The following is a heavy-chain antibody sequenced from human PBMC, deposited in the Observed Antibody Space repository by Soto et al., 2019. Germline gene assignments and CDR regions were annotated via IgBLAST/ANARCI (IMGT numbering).Heavy chain of an antibody. D-gene: IGHD6-13*01. CDR2: IYYSGST. V-gene: IGHV4-61*08. CDR3: ARGYYTSWYWFDR. CDR1: GGSVSTGVHY. Sequence: QVQLQESGPGLVKPSETLSLTCTVSVSGGSVSTGVHYWSWIRQPPGKGLAWMGYIYYSGSTNYNPSLKSRVTISVDTSKNQFSLKLTSVTAADTAVYYCARGYYTSWYWFDRWGRGTLVTVSS. J-gene: IGHJ2*01.